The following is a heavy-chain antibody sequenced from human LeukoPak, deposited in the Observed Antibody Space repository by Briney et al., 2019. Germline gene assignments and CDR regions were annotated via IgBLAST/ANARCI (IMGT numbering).Heavy chain of an antibody. CDR2: INPNSGGT. CDR1: GYTFTSYY. CDR3: VRENWYYDY. V-gene: IGHV1-2*02. D-gene: IGHD1-1*01. J-gene: IGHJ4*02. Sequence: EASVKVSCKASGYTFTSYYMYWVRQAPGQGLEWMGWINPNSGGTNYAQKFQGRVTMTRDTSISTVYMELSSLTSDDTAIYYCVRENWYYDYWGQGTLVTVSS.